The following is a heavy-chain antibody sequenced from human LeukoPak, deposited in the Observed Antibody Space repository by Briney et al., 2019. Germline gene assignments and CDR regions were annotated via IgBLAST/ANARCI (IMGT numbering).Heavy chain of an antibody. D-gene: IGHD5-18*01. V-gene: IGHV3-30*03. Sequence: PGRSLRLSCAASGFTFSSYGMNWVRQAPGKGLEWVAVISYDGSYKYYADSVKGRFTISRDNSKDTLYLQMNSLRAEDTAVYYCAMIGLWLSNLNFDYWGQGTLVTVSS. CDR1: GFTFSSYG. CDR3: AMIGLWLSNLNFDY. CDR2: ISYDGSYK. J-gene: IGHJ4*02.